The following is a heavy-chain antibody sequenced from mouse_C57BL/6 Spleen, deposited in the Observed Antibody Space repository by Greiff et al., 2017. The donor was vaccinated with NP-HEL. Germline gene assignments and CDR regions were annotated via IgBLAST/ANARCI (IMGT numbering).Heavy chain of an antibody. V-gene: IGHV7-3*01. D-gene: IGHD2-4*01. J-gene: IGHJ3*01. CDR2: IRNKANGYTT. Sequence: AASGFTFTDYYMSWVRQPPGKALEWLGFIRNKANGYTTEYSASVKGRFTISRDNSQSILYLQMNALRAEDSATYYCARYGDYTWFAYWGQGTLVTVSA. CDR1: GFTFTDYY. CDR3: ARYGDYTWFAY.